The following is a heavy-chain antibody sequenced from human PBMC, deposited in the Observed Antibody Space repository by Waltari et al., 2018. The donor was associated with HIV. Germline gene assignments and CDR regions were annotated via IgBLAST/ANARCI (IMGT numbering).Heavy chain of an antibody. CDR1: LGPVASNNW. D-gene: IGHD2-2*01. Sequence: QVQLQESGPGVVRPSGTLSLTCSVFLGPVASNNWWPWVRQSPGKGLEWIGEIYYFGTTNYNPSLQSRVTISIDKSMNQFSLNLTSVTAADTAVYYCARAGYSDGTEYLKYWGQGTLITVSS. CDR3: ARAGYSDGTEYLKY. V-gene: IGHV4-4*02. CDR2: IYYFGTT. J-gene: IGHJ1*01.